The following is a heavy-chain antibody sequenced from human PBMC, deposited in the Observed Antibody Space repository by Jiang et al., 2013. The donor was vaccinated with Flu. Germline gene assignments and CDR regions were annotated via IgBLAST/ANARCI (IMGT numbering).Heavy chain of an antibody. J-gene: IGHJ5*02. Sequence: KPSQTLSLTCTVSGGSINSGDFYWSWIRQPPGKGLEWIGYIYYRGSTYYNPSLKSRITISMDTSKNQFSLKLSSVTAADTAVYYCARDRALYSSGWYWFDPWGQGTLVTVSS. D-gene: IGHD6-19*01. V-gene: IGHV4-30-4*01. CDR2: IYYRGST. CDR3: ARDRALYSSGWYWFDP. CDR1: GGSINSGDFY.